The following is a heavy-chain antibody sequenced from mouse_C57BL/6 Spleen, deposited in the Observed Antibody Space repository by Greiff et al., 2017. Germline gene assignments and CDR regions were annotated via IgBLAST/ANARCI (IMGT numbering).Heavy chain of an antibody. Sequence: EVKLMESGEGLVKPGGSLKLSCAASGFTFSSYAMSWVRQTPEKRLEWVAYISSGGDYIYYADTVKGRFTISRDNARNTLYLQMSSLKSEDTAMYYCTRDGIITYWYFDVWGTGTTVTVSS. V-gene: IGHV5-9-1*02. CDR1: GFTFSSYA. CDR3: TRDGIITYWYFDV. J-gene: IGHJ1*03. D-gene: IGHD1-1*01. CDR2: ISSGGDYI.